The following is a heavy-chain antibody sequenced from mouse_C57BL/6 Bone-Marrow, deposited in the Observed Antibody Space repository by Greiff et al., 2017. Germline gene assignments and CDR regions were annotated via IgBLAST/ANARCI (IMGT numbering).Heavy chain of an antibody. V-gene: IGHV1-82*01. D-gene: IGHD2-5*01. CDR1: GYAFSSSW. CDR3: ARDSNSLFDY. Sequence: VQLQQSGPELVKPGASVKISCKASGYAFSSSWMNWVKQRPGKGLEWIGRIYPGDGDTNYNGKFKGKATLTADKSSSTAYMQLSSLTSEDSAVYFCARDSNSLFDYWGQGTTLTVSS. CDR2: IYPGDGDT. J-gene: IGHJ2*01.